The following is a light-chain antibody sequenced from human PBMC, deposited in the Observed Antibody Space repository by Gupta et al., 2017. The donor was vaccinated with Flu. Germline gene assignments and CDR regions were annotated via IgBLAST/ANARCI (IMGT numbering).Light chain of an antibody. J-gene: IGKJ1*01. CDR2: DAS. V-gene: IGKV1-33*01. CDR3: QQHDDRPPWT. Sequence: DRVTITCQASQNISNYLKWYHQKPGKAPTLLIYDASNLETGVPARFSGSGSWTDFTFTISSLQPEDIATYYCQQHDDRPPWTFGQGTKVEIK. CDR1: QNISNY.